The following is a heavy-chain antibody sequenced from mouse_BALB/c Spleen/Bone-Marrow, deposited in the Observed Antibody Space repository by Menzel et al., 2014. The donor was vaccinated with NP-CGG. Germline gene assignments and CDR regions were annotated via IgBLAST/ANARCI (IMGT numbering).Heavy chain of an antibody. Sequence: EVKLQESGGGLVQPGGSLRLSCTTSGFTFTDCYMSWVRQPPGKALEWLAFIRNKANGYTTEYSASVKGRFTISRDNSQSILYLQMNTLRAEDSATYYCARFPMDYWGQGTSVTVSS. CDR1: GFTFTDCY. CDR2: IRNKANGYTT. V-gene: IGHV7-3*02. CDR3: ARFPMDY. J-gene: IGHJ4*01.